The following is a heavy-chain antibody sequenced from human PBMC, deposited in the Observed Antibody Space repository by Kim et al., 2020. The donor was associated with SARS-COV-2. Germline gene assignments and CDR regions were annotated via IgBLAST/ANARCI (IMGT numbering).Heavy chain of an antibody. CDR3: ARVAAGPNYFDY. V-gene: IGHV1-69*13. CDR2: IIPIFGTA. CDR1: GGTFSSYA. D-gene: IGHD6-13*01. J-gene: IGHJ4*02. Sequence: SVKVSCKASGGTFSSYAISWVRQAPGQGLEWMGGIIPIFGTANYAQKFQGRVTITADESTSTAYMELSSLRSEDTAVYYCARVAAGPNYFDYWGQGTLVTVSS.